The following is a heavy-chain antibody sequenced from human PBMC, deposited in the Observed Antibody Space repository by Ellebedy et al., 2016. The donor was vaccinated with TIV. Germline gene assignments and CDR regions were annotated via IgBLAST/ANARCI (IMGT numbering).Heavy chain of an antibody. CDR1: GGSISSSSYY. J-gene: IGHJ3*02. Sequence: SETLSLTCTVSGGSISSSSYYWGWIRQPPGKGLEWIGSIYYSGNTYYSPSLKSRVTISVDTSKNQFSLKLSSVTAADTAVYYCARHSGGHIVVVTAILNAFDIWGQGTMVTVSS. CDR3: ARHSGGHIVVVTAILNAFDI. D-gene: IGHD2-21*02. V-gene: IGHV4-39*01. CDR2: IYYSGNT.